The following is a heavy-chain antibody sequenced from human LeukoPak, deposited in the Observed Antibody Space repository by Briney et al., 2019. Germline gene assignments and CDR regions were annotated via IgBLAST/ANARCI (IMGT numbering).Heavy chain of an antibody. V-gene: IGHV3-23*01. D-gene: IGHD2-15*01. CDR3: AKEGFVVVVGASHNHYYYMDV. CDR2: ISGSGGST. J-gene: IGHJ6*03. Sequence: GGSLRLSCAASGFTFRNYGMNWVRQAPGKGLEWVSGISGSGGSTYYADSVKGRFTISRDNSRNTLYLQMNGLTVEDTAVYYCAKEGFVVVVGASHNHYYYMDVWGKGTTVTVSS. CDR1: GFTFRNYG.